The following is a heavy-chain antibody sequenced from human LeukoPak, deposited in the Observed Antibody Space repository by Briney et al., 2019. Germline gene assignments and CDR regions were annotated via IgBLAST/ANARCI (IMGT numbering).Heavy chain of an antibody. J-gene: IGHJ4*02. CDR2: ISSSSCTI. CDR3: ARGAYYYED. V-gene: IGHV3-48*01. CDR1: GFTFSSHS. D-gene: IGHD3-22*01. Sequence: GGSLRLSCAASGFTFSSHSMNWVRQAPGKGLEWVSYISSSSCTIYYADSVKGRFTISRDNAKNSLYLQMNSLRAEDTAVYYCARGAYYYEDWGQGTLVTVSS.